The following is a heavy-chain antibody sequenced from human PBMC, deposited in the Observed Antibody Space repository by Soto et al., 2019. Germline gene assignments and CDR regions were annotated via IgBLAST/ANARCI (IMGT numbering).Heavy chain of an antibody. CDR2: INHSGST. CDR3: ARGVGIAAAGTFDY. CDR1: GGSFSGYY. D-gene: IGHD6-13*01. V-gene: IGHV4-34*01. J-gene: IGHJ4*02. Sequence: SETLSLTCADYGGSFSGYYWSWIRQPPGKGLEWIGEINHSGSTNYNPSLKSRVTISVDTSKNQFSLKLSSVTAADTAVYYCARGVGIAAAGTFDYWGQGTLVPVSS.